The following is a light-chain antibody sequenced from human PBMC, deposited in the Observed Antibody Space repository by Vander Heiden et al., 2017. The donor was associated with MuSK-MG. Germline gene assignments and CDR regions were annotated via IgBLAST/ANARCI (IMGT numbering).Light chain of an antibody. Sequence: SYELTQPPSVSVSPGQTATITCSGHKLGDKYASWFQQKAGQSPILLLVQNNKGPSGIPGRFSGSNSGKSATLTISGTQAADEDVYYCQAWDDSHVVFGGGTKLTVL. J-gene: IGLJ2*01. V-gene: IGLV3-1*01. CDR3: QAWDDSHVV. CDR1: KLGDKY. CDR2: QNN.